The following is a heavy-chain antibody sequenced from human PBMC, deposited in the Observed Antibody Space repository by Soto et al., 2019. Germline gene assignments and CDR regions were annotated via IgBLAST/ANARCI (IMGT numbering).Heavy chain of an antibody. J-gene: IGHJ6*02. CDR1: GYTFTSYG. D-gene: IGHD3-10*01. CDR2: ISTYNGNT. CDR3: ARDGQTTMVRGVRGGSYKYYGMDV. V-gene: IGHV1-18*04. Sequence: QVQLVQSGAEVKKPGASVKVSCKASGYTFTSYGISWVRQAPGQGLEWMGWISTYNGNTKYAQKLQGRVTKTKDKDTSREEREVRRRKTDDTAVYYCARDGQTTMVRGVRGGSYKYYGMDVWGQGTTVTVSS.